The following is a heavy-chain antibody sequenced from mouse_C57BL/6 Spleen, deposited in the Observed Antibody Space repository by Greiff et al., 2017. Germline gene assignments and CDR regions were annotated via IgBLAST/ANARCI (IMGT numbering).Heavy chain of an antibody. CDR1: GYTFTSYD. J-gene: IGHJ3*01. Sequence: QVQLQQSGPELVKPGASVKLSCKASGYTFTSYDINWVQQRPGQGLEWIGWIYPRDGSTKYNEKFKGKATLTVDTSSSTAYMELHSLTSEDSAVYFCARDYYGSSYDWFAYWGQGTLVTVSA. CDR2: IYPRDGST. CDR3: ARDYYGSSYDWFAY. D-gene: IGHD1-1*01. V-gene: IGHV1-85*01.